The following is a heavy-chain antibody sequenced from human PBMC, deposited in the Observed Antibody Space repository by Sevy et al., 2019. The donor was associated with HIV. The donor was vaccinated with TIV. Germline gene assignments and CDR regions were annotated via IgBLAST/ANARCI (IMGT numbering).Heavy chain of an antibody. D-gene: IGHD2-2*01. J-gene: IGHJ6*02. Sequence: TESLSLTCTVSGGSISSGSYYWSWIRQPAGKGLEWIGRIYTSGSTNYNPSLKSRVTMSVDTSKNQFSLKLSSVTAADSAEYYCARQPTVPAAMFSYYYGMDVWGQGTMVFVSS. V-gene: IGHV4-61*02. CDR3: ARQPTVPAAMFSYYYGMDV. CDR1: GGSISSGSYY. CDR2: IYTSGST.